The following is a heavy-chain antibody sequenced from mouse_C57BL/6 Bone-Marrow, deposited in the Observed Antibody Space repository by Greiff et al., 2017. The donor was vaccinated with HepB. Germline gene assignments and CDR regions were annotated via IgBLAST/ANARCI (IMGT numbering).Heavy chain of an antibody. CDR1: GFNIKNTY. V-gene: IGHV14-3*01. Sequence: EVQLQQSVAELVRPGASVKLSCTASGFNIKNTYMHWVKQRPEQGLEWIGRIDPANGNTKYAPKFQGKATITADTASNTAYLQLSSLTSEDTAIYYCARNCPCGSSPLDYWGQGTSVTVSS. CDR2: IDPANGNT. J-gene: IGHJ4*01. D-gene: IGHD1-1*01. CDR3: ARNCPCGSSPLDY.